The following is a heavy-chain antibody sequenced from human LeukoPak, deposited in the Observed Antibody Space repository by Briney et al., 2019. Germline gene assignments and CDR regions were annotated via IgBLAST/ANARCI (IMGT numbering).Heavy chain of an antibody. CDR1: GYTFTSYG. CDR3: ARDGTAGVDY. J-gene: IGHJ4*02. D-gene: IGHD1/OR15-1a*01. CDR2: ISADNGNT. V-gene: IGHV1-18*01. Sequence: ASVKVSCKASGYTFTSYGISWVRQAPGQGLEWMGWISADNGNTKYAQKFQGRVTMTTDTSTSTVYMELRTLRSVDTALYYCARDGTAGVDYWGQGTLVTVSS.